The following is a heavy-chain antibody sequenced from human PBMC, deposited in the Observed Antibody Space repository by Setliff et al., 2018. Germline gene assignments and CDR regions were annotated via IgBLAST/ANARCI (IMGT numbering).Heavy chain of an antibody. D-gene: IGHD1-1*01. J-gene: IGHJ4*02. CDR3: ARTGTYRYFDY. CDR1: GGTFSDYY. Sequence: PSETLSLTCAASGGTFSDYYWTWIRQPPGKGLEWIGEINHSGSTNYNPSLKSRVSISVDTSKNQFSLKLSSVTAADTAVYYCARTGTYRYFDYWGRGTLVTVSS. CDR2: INHSGST. V-gene: IGHV4-34*08.